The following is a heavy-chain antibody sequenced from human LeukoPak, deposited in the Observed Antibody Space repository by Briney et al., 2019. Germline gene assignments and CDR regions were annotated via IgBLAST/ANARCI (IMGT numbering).Heavy chain of an antibody. Sequence: SETLSLTCTVSGYSISSGYYWGWIRQPPGKGLEWIGSIYYSGSTYYNPSLKSRVTISVDTSKNQFSLKLSSVTAADTAVYYCARGETYYMDVWGKGTTVTVSS. J-gene: IGHJ6*03. D-gene: IGHD1-26*01. V-gene: IGHV4-38-2*02. CDR3: ARGETYYMDV. CDR2: IYYSGST. CDR1: GYSISSGYY.